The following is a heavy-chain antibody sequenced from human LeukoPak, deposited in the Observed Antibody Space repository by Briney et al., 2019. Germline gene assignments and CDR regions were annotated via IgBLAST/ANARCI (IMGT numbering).Heavy chain of an antibody. CDR1: GFTFSSYG. D-gene: IGHD3-22*01. J-gene: IGHJ3*01. CDR2: IRYDGSDK. CDR3: AKVGGYYYDSSGYAL. V-gene: IGHV3-30*02. Sequence: GGSLRLSSAASGFTFSSYGMHWVRQAPGKGLEWVAFIRYDGSDKYYADSVKGRFTISRDNSKNTLYLQMNNLRAEDTAVYYCAKVGGYYYDSSGYALWGQGTMVTVSS.